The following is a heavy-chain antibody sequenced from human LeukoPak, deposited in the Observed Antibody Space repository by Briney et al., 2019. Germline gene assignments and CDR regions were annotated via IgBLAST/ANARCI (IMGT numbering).Heavy chain of an antibody. D-gene: IGHD1-14*01. CDR2: VYSSGSA. V-gene: IGHV4-61*09. Sequence: SQTLSLTCSVSGGSISSGRFYWNWIRQPAGTGLEWLGHVYSSGSAKYNPSLKSRVTISLDTSKNQFSLRLNSVTADDTAVYYCSRGPENPLNWYFDLWGRAPWSLSRQ. J-gene: IGHJ2*01. CDR1: GGSISSGRFY. CDR3: SRGPENPLNWYFDL.